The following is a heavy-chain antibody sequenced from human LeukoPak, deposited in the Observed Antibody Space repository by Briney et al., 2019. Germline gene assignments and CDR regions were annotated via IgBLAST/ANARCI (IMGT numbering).Heavy chain of an antibody. D-gene: IGHD4-17*01. CDR1: GFTFSSYW. J-gene: IGHJ6*03. V-gene: IGHV3-74*01. Sequence: GGSLRLSCAASGFTFSSYWMHWVRQAPGKGLVWVSRINSDGGSTSYADSVKGRFTISRDNAKNTLYLQMNSLRAEDTAVYYCARSTVTTPLDYYYYMDVWGKGTTVTVSS. CDR3: ARSTVTTPLDYYYYMDV. CDR2: INSDGGST.